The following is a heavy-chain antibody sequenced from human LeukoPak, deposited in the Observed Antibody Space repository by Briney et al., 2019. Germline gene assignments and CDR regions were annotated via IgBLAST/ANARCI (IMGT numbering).Heavy chain of an antibody. CDR2: MDPTGSQK. D-gene: IGHD3-10*01. CDR1: QFTFNGSW. CDR3: AIWASGNY. Sequence: GGSLRLSCADSQFTFNGSWMNSVSQAPGKGLEWVANMDPTGSQKRYVDSVRGTFTISKYNAGASLTLDMHSVRAEDTAICDCAIWASGNYWGQGTLVTVSS. J-gene: IGHJ4*02. V-gene: IGHV3-7*01.